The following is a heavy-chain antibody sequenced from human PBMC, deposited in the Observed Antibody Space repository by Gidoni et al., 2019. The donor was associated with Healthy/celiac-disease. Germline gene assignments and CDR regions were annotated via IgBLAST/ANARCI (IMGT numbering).Heavy chain of an antibody. CDR3: AKEPSDGDYYFDY. J-gene: IGHJ4*02. V-gene: IGHV3-9*01. CDR2: ISWNSGSI. D-gene: IGHD4-17*01. CDR1: GFTFDDYA. Sequence: EVQLVESGGGLVQPGRSLRLSCAASGFTFDDYAMHWVRQAPGKGLEWVSGISWNSGSIGYADSVKGRFTISRDNAKNSLYLQMNSLRAEDTALYYCAKEPSDGDYYFDYWGQGTLVTVSS.